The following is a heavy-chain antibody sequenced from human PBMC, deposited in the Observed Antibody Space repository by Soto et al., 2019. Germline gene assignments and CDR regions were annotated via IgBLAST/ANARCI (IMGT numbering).Heavy chain of an antibody. J-gene: IGHJ4*02. CDR3: ARSFGWYAIDY. CDR2: ISHSGSV. V-gene: IGHV4-4*02. CDR1: GGSISSSHF. Sequence: QVLLQESGPGLVQPSGTLSLSCAVSGGSISSSHFWGWVRQPPGKGLEWVGDISHSGSVNYNPSLKSRVTISIDKSKNQFSLKLNSVTAADTAVYDCARSFGWYAIDYWGQGTLVIVSS. D-gene: IGHD6-19*01.